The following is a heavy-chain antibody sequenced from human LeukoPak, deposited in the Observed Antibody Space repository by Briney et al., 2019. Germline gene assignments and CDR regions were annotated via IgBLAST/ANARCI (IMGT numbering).Heavy chain of an antibody. CDR1: GFTFDDYA. D-gene: IGHD3-10*01. Sequence: GRSLRLSCAASGFTFDDYAMHWVRHAPGKGLEWVSVISWNSGSIGYADSVKGRFTISRDNAKNSLYLQMNSLRAEDTALYYCAKDIIAGSGSRSSYDMDVWGQGTTVTVSS. J-gene: IGHJ6*02. V-gene: IGHV3-9*01. CDR2: ISWNSGSI. CDR3: AKDIIAGSGSRSSYDMDV.